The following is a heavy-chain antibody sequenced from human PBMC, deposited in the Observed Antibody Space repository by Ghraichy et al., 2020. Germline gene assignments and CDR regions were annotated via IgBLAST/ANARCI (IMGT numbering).Heavy chain of an antibody. CDR3: AKTGWGYSSSTENWFDP. D-gene: IGHD2-15*01. CDR1: GFSFENSA. Sequence: ESLNISCVASGFSFENSAMSWVRQAPGKGLEWVSSISGTGRATYYADSVKGRFTVSRDNSRNTLYLQLSSLRVEDTAIYYCAKTGWGYSSSTENWFDPWGQGTLVTVSS. J-gene: IGHJ5*02. V-gene: IGHV3-23*01. CDR2: ISGTGRAT.